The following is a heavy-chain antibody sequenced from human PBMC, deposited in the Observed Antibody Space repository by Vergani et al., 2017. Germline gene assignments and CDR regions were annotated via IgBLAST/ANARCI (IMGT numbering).Heavy chain of an antibody. V-gene: IGHV4-34*01. Sequence: QVQLQQWGAGLLKPSETLSLTCAVYGGSFSGYYWSWIRQPPGKGLEWIGEINHSGSTNYNPSLKSRVTISVDTSKNQFSLKLSSVTAADTAVYYCASLLRGTHYYMDVWGKGTTVTVSS. CDR2: INHSGST. CDR3: ASLLRGTHYYMDV. CDR1: GGSFSGYY. J-gene: IGHJ6*03. D-gene: IGHD1-1*01.